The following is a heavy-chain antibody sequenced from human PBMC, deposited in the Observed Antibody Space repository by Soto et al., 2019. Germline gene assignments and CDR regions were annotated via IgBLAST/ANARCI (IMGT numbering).Heavy chain of an antibody. D-gene: IGHD3-16*01. Sequence: ASVKVSCKASGFTFSGYYIHWVRQAPGQGLEWMGWIKSNGDDRKYAQKFQDRVTMTRDTSMNTVYMELSRLTSDDTAVYYCAGDQRSYGEVPFDYWGQGTLVTVSS. CDR2: IKSNGDDR. CDR1: GFTFSGYY. CDR3: AGDQRSYGEVPFDY. J-gene: IGHJ4*02. V-gene: IGHV1-2*02.